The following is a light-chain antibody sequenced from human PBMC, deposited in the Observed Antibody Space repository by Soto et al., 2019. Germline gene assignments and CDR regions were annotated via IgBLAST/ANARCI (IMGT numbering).Light chain of an antibody. CDR3: SSYAGSNSPYV. V-gene: IGLV2-8*01. Sequence: QSVLTQPPSASGSPEQSVTISCTGTNNDIGGYNYVSWYQQHPGKAPKLMIHEVNKRPSGVPDRFSGSKSGNTASLTVSGLQAEDEADYYCSSYAGSNSPYVFGTGTKVTVL. CDR1: NNDIGGYNY. CDR2: EVN. J-gene: IGLJ1*01.